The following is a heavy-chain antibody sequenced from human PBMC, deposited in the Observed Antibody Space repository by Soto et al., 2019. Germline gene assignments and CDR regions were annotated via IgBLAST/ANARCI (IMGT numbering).Heavy chain of an antibody. CDR1: GGSFSGYY. V-gene: IGHV4-34*01. Sequence: PSETLSLTCAVYGGSFSGYYWSWIRQPPGKGLEWIGEINHSGSTNYNPSLKSRVTISVDTSKNQFSLKLSSVTAADTAVYYCAREAIGRQLHWFDPWGQGTLVTVSS. CDR2: INHSGST. CDR3: AREAIGRQLHWFDP. J-gene: IGHJ5*02. D-gene: IGHD6-6*01.